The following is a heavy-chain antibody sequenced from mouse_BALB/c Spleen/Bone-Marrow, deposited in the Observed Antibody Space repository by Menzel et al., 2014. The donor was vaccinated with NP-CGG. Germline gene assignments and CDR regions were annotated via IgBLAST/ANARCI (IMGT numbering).Heavy chain of an antibody. CDR1: GYTFTSYW. V-gene: IGHV1S41*01. J-gene: IGHJ4*01. CDR2: IAPGSGST. D-gene: IGHD2-1*01. Sequence: DLVKPGASVKLSCKASGYTFTSYWINWIKQRPGQGLERIGRIAPGSGSTYYNEMFKGKATLTVDTSSSTAYIQLSSLSSEDSAVDFCARFPIYYGNYGAMDYWGQGTSVTVSS. CDR3: ARFPIYYGNYGAMDY.